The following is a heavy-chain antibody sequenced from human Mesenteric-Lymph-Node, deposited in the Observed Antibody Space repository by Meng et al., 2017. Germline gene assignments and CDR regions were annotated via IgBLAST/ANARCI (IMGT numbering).Heavy chain of an antibody. Sequence: GESLKISCAASGFTFSNYAMHWVRQAPGKGLEWVAVISYDGSNKYYADSVKGRFTISWDDAKNSLYLQMNSLRAEDTAVYYCARDTGGFTMVRGVISGMDVWGQGTMVTVSS. V-gene: IGHV3-30*04. CDR1: GFTFSNYA. D-gene: IGHD3-10*01. CDR3: ARDTGGFTMVRGVISGMDV. J-gene: IGHJ6*02. CDR2: ISYDGSNK.